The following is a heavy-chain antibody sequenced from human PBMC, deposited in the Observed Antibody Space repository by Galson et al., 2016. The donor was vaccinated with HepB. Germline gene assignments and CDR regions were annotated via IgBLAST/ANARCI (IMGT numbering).Heavy chain of an antibody. CDR3: AIQAFTNWNPFDY. Sequence: SLRLSCAASGFTLSSYGIHWVRQAPGKGLEWVAVIRYDGVNTYYADSVKGRFTISRDNSKTTLYLQMNSLRAEDTAVYYCAIQAFTNWNPFDYWGQGTLVTVSS. CDR1: GFTLSSYG. J-gene: IGHJ4*02. D-gene: IGHD1-1*01. V-gene: IGHV3-33*01. CDR2: IRYDGVNT.